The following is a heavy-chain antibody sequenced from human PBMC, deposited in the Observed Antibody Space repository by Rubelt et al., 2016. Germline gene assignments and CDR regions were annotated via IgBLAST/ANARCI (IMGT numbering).Heavy chain of an antibody. D-gene: IGHD3-22*01. V-gene: IGHV4-34*01. CDR3: AGHYYDSSGYYYLGY. J-gene: IGHJ4*02. CDR2: INHSGST. Sequence: QVQLQQWGAGLLKPSETLSLTCAVYGGSFSGYYWSWIRQPPGKGLEWIGEINHSGSTNYNPSLNVRVTIQVETSKNHVSRKLSLVTAADTAVYYCAGHYYDSSGYYYLGYWGQGTLVTVSS. CDR1: GGSFSGYY.